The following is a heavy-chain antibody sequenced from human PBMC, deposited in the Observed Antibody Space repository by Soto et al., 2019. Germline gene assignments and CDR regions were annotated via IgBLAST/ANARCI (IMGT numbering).Heavy chain of an antibody. Sequence: QVQLVQSGAEVKKPGASVRISCRASGYSFTSTYVHWVRQAPGQGPEWMGIINPAGGTTYYAQKFKGLLSKSSNTTMVTVFMDLNDLTCEDTAVYFCAPKVVNYCDNWGQGTRLPVS. CDR2: INPAGGTT. CDR1: GYSFTSTY. V-gene: IGHV1-46*01. J-gene: IGHJ4*02. CDR3: APKVVNYCDN.